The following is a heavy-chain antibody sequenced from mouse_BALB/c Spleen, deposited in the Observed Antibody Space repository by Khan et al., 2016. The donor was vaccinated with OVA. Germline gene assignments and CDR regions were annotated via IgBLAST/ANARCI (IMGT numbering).Heavy chain of an antibody. CDR2: ISSTGGT. CDR3: ARSLYYSYGYALDC. Sequence: EVQLVESGPGLVKPSQSLSLTCTVTGYSITSDYAWNWIRQFPGNKLEWMGYISSTGGTSYNPSLKSRISIPRDTSKNQFFLQLKSVTAEDTATYYCARSLYYSYGYALDCWGRGTLVTVSS. V-gene: IGHV3-2*02. J-gene: IGHJ4*01. D-gene: IGHD2-14*01. CDR1: GYSITSDYA.